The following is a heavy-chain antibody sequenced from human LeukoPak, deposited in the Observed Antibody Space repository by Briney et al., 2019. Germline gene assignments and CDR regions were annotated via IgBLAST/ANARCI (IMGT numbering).Heavy chain of an antibody. CDR3: ARVGCSGGNCYSRASFYYGMDV. CDR1: GFTFSSCS. CDR2: ISSSSSYN. D-gene: IGHD2-15*01. V-gene: IGHV3-21*01. J-gene: IGHJ6*02. Sequence: GGSLRLSCAASGFTFSSCSMNWVRQAPGKGLEWVSSISSSSSYNDYADSVKGRFTISRDNAKNSLYLQMNRLRAEDTAVYYCARVGCSGGNCYSRASFYYGMDVWGQGTTVTVS.